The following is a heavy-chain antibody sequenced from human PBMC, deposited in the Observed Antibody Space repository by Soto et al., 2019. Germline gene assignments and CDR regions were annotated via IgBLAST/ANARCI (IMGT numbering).Heavy chain of an antibody. D-gene: IGHD6-13*01. Sequence: QVQLVESGGGVVQPGRSLRLSCAASGFTFSSYGMHWVRQAPGKGLEWVAVIWYDGSNKYYADSVKGRFTISRDNSKNTLYLQMNSLRAEDTAVYYCARPRTSSSWYFDYWGQGTLVTVSS. J-gene: IGHJ4*02. V-gene: IGHV3-33*01. CDR1: GFTFSSYG. CDR2: IWYDGSNK. CDR3: ARPRTSSSWYFDY.